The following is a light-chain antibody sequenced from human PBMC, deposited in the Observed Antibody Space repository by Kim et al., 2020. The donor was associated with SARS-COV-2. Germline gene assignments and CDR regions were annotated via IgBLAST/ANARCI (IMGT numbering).Light chain of an antibody. Sequence: SASASLGASVKLTCTLSSGHSSYAIAWHQQQPEKGPRYLMKLNSDGSHSKGDGIPDRFSGSSSGAERYLTISSLQSEDEADYYCQTWGTGIQVFGG. V-gene: IGLV4-69*01. CDR3: QTWGTGIQV. CDR1: SGHSSYA. CDR2: LNSDGSH. J-gene: IGLJ3*02.